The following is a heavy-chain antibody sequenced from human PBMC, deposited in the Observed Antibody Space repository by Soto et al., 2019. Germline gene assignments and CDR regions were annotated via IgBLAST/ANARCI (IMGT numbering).Heavy chain of an antibody. D-gene: IGHD3-10*02. CDR3: ARGGCSSCWFDP. CDR1: GGSISSYY. Sequence: SETLSLTCTVSGGSISSYYWSWIRQPPGKGLEWIGYIHYSGTTKYNSSLQSRVAMSIDTSKNQFSLRLNSLTAADTAVYYCARGGCSSCWFDPWGQGTLVTVSS. V-gene: IGHV4-59*01. CDR2: IHYSGTT. J-gene: IGHJ5*02.